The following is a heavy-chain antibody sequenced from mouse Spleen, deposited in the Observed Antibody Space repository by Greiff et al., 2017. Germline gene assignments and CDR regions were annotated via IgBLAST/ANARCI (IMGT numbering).Heavy chain of an antibody. V-gene: IGHV5-17*01. CDR1: GFTFSDYG. CDR2: ISSGSSTI. J-gene: IGHJ1*03. Sequence: DVMLVESGGGLVKPGGSLKLSCAASGFTFSDYGMHWVRQAPEKGLEWVAYISSGSSTIYYADTVKGRFTISRDNAKNTLFLQMTSLRSEDTAMYYCARFPLRFWYFDVWGTGTTVTVSS. CDR3: ARFPLRFWYFDV. D-gene: IGHD1-1*01.